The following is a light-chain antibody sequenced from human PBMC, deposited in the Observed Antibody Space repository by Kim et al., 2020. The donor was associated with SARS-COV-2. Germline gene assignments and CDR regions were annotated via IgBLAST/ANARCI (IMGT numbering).Light chain of an antibody. J-gene: IGLJ2*01. Sequence: KTVTSPCTRSSGSIATNYVQWYQQPPGSAPTTVIYEDNQRPSGVPDRFSGSIDSSSNSASLTISGLKTEDEADCYCQSYDSSNHVVFGGGTQLTVL. CDR2: EDN. V-gene: IGLV6-57*03. CDR1: SGSIATNY. CDR3: QSYDSSNHVV.